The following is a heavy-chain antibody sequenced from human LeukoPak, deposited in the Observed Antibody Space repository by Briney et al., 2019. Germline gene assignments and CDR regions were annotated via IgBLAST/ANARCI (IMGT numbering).Heavy chain of an antibody. V-gene: IGHV3-7*01. CDR2: IKQDGSEK. Sequence: GGSLRLSCAASGFTFSSYWMSWVRQAPGKGLEWVANIKQDGSEKYYVDSVKGRFTISRDNAKNSLYLQMNSLRAEDTAVYYCARGGSSGYYYYYYYMDVWGKGTTVTISS. J-gene: IGHJ6*03. CDR1: GFTFSSYW. CDR3: ARGGSSGYYYYYYYMDV. D-gene: IGHD3-22*01.